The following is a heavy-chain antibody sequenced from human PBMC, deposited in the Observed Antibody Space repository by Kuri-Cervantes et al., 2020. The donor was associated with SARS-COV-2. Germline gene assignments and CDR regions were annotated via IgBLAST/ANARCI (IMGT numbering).Heavy chain of an antibody. CDR3: AREDLSVVVPAAFFDY. V-gene: IGHV4-39*07. Sequence: SETLSLTCTVSGGSISGSSYYWGWIRQPPGKGLEWTGSIYYSGSTYYNPSLKSRVTISVDTSKNQFSLKLSSVTAADTAVYYCAREDLSVVVPAAFFDYWGQGTLVTVSS. D-gene: IGHD2-2*01. CDR1: GGSISGSSYY. CDR2: IYYSGST. J-gene: IGHJ4*02.